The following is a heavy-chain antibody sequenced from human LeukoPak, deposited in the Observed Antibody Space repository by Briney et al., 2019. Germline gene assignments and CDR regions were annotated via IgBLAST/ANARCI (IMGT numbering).Heavy chain of an antibody. J-gene: IGHJ3*02. Sequence: SETLSLTCTVSGGSISSGSYYWSWIRQPAGKGLEWIGRIYTSGSTYYNPSLKSRVTISVDTSKNQFSLKLSSVTAADTAVYYCASYYDSSGYRPDAFDIWGQGTMVTVSS. D-gene: IGHD3-22*01. CDR2: IYTSGST. CDR1: GGSISSGSYY. CDR3: ASYYDSSGYRPDAFDI. V-gene: IGHV4-61*02.